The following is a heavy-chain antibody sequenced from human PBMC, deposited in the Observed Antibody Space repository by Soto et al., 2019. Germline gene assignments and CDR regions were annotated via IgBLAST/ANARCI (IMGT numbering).Heavy chain of an antibody. Sequence: PLETLSLTCAVYGGSFSGYYWSWIRQPPGKGLEWIGEINHSGSTNYNPSLKSRVTISVDTSKNQFSLKLSSVTAADTAVYYCARRRYYGSGSYQTHPFDYWGQGTLVTVSS. CDR3: ARRRYYGSGSYQTHPFDY. D-gene: IGHD3-10*01. CDR1: GGSFSGYY. J-gene: IGHJ4*02. CDR2: INHSGST. V-gene: IGHV4-34*01.